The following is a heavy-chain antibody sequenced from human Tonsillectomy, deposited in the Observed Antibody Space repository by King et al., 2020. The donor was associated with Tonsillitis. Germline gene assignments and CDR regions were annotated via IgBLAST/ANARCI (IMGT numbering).Heavy chain of an antibody. V-gene: IGHV3-74*01. CDR2: LNGDGSKT. CDR1: RFTFNTFW. Sequence: VQLVESGGGLVQPGGSLRLSCAASRFTFNTFWMHWVRQAPGKGLVWVSRLNGDGSKTTYADSVKGRFTISRDNAKNTLYLQMNSLRAEDTAVYYCARGNYYGMDVWGQGTTVTVSS. CDR3: ARGNYYGMDV. J-gene: IGHJ6*02.